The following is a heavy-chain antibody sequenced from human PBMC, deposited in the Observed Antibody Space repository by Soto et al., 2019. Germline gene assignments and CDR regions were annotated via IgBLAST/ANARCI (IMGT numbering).Heavy chain of an antibody. Sequence: GGSLRHSXAASGFTFTRYSMNWVRQAPGKGLEWVSSISSTTNYIYYGDSMKGRFTISRDNAKNSLYLEMNSLRAEDTAVYYCARESEDLTSNFDYWGQGTLVTVSS. J-gene: IGHJ4*02. V-gene: IGHV3-21*06. CDR2: ISSTTNYI. CDR3: ARESEDLTSNFDY. CDR1: GFTFTRYS.